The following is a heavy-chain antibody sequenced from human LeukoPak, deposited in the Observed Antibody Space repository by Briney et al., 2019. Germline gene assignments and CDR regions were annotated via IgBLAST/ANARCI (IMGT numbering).Heavy chain of an antibody. D-gene: IGHD2-2*02. Sequence: GGSLRLSCAVSGFTFSSYAMNWVRQAPGKGLEWVSVISGSGGNTYYADSVKGRFTISRDNSKNTLYLQMKSLRAEDTAVYYCARSPSCSSASCYTNYWGQGTLVTVSS. CDR3: ARSPSCSSASCYTNY. V-gene: IGHV3-23*01. CDR1: GFTFSSYA. CDR2: ISGSGGNT. J-gene: IGHJ4*02.